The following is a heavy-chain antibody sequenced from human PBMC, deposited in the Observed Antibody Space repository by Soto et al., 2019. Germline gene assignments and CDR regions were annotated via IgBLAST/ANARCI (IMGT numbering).Heavy chain of an antibody. CDR3: AKGQWELADAFGI. D-gene: IGHD1-26*01. V-gene: IGHV3-30*18. J-gene: IGHJ3*02. Sequence: QVQLVESGGGVVQPGRSLRLSCAASGFTFSSFVMHWVRQAPGKGLEWVAVISYAGSNKYYEDSVKGRFTISRDNSKNTLYLQMNRLRVEDTAVYYCAKGQWELADAFGIWGQGTMITVSS. CDR2: ISYAGSNK. CDR1: GFTFSSFV.